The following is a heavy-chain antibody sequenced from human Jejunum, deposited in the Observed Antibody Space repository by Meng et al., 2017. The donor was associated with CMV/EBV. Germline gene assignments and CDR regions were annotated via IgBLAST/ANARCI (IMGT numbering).Heavy chain of an antibody. CDR2: ISYSGNT. CDR1: ISGGDYY. V-gene: IGHV4-30-4*08. J-gene: IGHJ4*02. CDR3: ARTLSTYYYDSTGYYCDY. D-gene: IGHD3-22*01. Sequence: ISGGDYYWSWIRQPPGKGLDWIGYISYSGNTYYTSSLKSRVTMSIDTSKNQFSLKLSSVTAADTAVYYCARTLSTYYYDSTGYYCDYWGQGTLVTVSS.